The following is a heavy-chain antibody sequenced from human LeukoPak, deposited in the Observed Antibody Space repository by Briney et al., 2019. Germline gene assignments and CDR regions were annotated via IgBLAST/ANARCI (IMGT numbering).Heavy chain of an antibody. Sequence: PWRSLRLSCAASGFTFSTYGMHWVRQAPGKGLEGVKFIWYEGSNKYYAECVKGRFTLSRANSKNKLYMQMNSLRAEDTTVYYCAKHGDSYNFDNWGPGTLVTVSS. CDR1: GFTFSTYG. J-gene: IGHJ4*02. D-gene: IGHD5-18*01. CDR3: AKHGDSYNFDN. V-gene: IGHV3-33*06. CDR2: IWYEGSNK.